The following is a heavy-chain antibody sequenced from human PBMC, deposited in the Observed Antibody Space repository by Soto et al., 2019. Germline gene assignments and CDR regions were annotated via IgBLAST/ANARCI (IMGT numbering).Heavy chain of an antibody. CDR2: IFYAGNT. Sequence: PSETLSLTCAVYGGSFSGYYWSWIRQPPGKGLEWIANIFYAGNTYYNPSLKSRVTVSVDTSKNQFSLKLDSVTAADTAVYYCARQAAAPGIDLWFDPWGQGTLVTVSS. D-gene: IGHD6-13*01. J-gene: IGHJ5*02. CDR1: GGSFSGYY. CDR3: ARQAAAPGIDLWFDP. V-gene: IGHV4-34*12.